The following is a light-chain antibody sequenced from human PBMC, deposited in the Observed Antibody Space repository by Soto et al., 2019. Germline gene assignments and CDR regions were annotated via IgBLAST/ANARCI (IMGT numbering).Light chain of an antibody. CDR2: RNN. CDR3: AAWDDSLSAYVV. J-gene: IGLJ2*01. V-gene: IGLV1-47*01. Sequence: QSALTQPPSASGTPGQRVTISCSGSSSNIGSNYVYWYQQFPGTGPKLLIYRNNQRPSGVPDRFSGSKSGTSASLAISGLRSEDEADYYCAAWDDSLSAYVVFGGGTKLTVL. CDR1: SSNIGSNY.